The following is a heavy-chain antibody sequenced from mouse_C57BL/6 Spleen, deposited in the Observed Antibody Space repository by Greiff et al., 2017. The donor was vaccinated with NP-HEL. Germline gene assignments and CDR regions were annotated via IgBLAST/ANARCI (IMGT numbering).Heavy chain of an antibody. CDR1: GYTFTEYT. CDR2: FYPGSGSI. CDR3: ARHEDLSDGYSYAMDY. V-gene: IGHV1-62-2*01. Sequence: QVQLQQSGAELVKPGASVKLSCKASGYTFTEYTIHWVKQRSGQGLEWIGWFYPGSGSIKYNEKFKDKATLTADKSSSTVYMELSRMTSEDSAVYFCARHEDLSDGYSYAMDYWGQGTSVTVSS. J-gene: IGHJ4*01. D-gene: IGHD2-3*01.